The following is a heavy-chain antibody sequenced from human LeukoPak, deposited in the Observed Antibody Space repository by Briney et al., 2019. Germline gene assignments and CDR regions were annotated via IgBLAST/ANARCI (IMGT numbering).Heavy chain of an antibody. Sequence: SGTLSLTCTVSGGSISSYYWNWIRQPPGRGLEWIGYIYYSGSTNYNTSLKSRLTISVDTSKNQFSLKLSSVTAADTAVYYCARYVWGSYPTFEDYWGQGTLVTVSS. CDR1: GGSISSYY. CDR2: IYYSGST. V-gene: IGHV4-59*01. CDR3: ARYVWGSYPTFEDY. D-gene: IGHD3-16*02. J-gene: IGHJ4*02.